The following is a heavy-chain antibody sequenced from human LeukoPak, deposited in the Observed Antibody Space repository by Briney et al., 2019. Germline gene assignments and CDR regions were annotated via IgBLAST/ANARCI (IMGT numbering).Heavy chain of an antibody. CDR1: GYSISSGYY. CDR3: ARGNPISDY. Sequence: SETLSLTCAVSGYSISSGYYWGWIRQPPGKGLEWIGSIYHSGSTYYNLSLKSRVTISVDTSKNQFSLKLSSVTAADTAVYYCARGNPISDYWGQGTLVTVSS. J-gene: IGHJ4*02. D-gene: IGHD2-21*01. CDR2: IYHSGST. V-gene: IGHV4-38-2*01.